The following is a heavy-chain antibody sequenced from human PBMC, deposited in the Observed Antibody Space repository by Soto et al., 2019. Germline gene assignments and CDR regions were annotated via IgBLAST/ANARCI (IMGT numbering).Heavy chain of an antibody. CDR2: VYYRGRS. J-gene: IGHJ4*02. CDR1: GGSVTNSSYY. Sequence: SETMSLTCTVSGGSVTNSSYYWGWIRQSPGKGLEWIGSVYYRGRSYSKSSVKSRVTISVDTSKNQFSLNFSSVTAADTALYYCVSKRITVVTQVSCDYWGPGARVTVSS. D-gene: IGHD3-16*01. CDR3: VSKRITVVTQVSCDY. V-gene: IGHV4-39*01.